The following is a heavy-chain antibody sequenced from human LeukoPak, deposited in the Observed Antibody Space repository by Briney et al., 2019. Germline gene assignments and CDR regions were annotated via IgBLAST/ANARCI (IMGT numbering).Heavy chain of an antibody. CDR2: ILYDGSNK. CDR1: GFTFSSYA. CDR3: AKADSSTWYTPIDY. D-gene: IGHD6-13*01. V-gene: IGHV3-30*02. Sequence: GGSLRLSCAASGFTFSSYAMHWVRQAPGKGLEWVAFILYDGSNKYYADSVKGRFTISRDKSKNTLYLQMNSLRTEDTAVYYCAKADSSTWYTPIDYWGQGSLVTVSS. J-gene: IGHJ4*02.